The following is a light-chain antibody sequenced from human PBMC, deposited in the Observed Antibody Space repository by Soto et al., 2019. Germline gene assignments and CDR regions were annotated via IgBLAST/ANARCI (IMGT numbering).Light chain of an antibody. V-gene: IGKV1-17*01. CDR1: QGIRND. Sequence: DIQMTQSPSSLSASVGDRVTITCRASQGIRNDLAWYQEKPGKAPKRLIYVASRLQSGVPSRFSGSGSGKEFTLTISGLQPEDSATYYCLQQNSYPLTFGGGTKVDIK. CDR3: LQQNSYPLT. CDR2: VAS. J-gene: IGKJ4*01.